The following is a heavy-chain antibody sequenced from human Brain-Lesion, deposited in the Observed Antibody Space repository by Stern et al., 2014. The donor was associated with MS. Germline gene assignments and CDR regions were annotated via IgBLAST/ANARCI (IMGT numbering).Heavy chain of an antibody. J-gene: IGHJ6*02. Sequence: EVQLVESGGGLVQPGGSLTISCTAAGFTFGNYWMTWVRQVPGKGLEWVAHIKEVGSAKNYGDFVKGRLPNSRDNARNSFYLQMNSLRVEDTALYYCARVYNTIYGIVTQRGSGMDVWGQGTTVIVSS. CDR3: ARVYNTIYGIVTQRGSGMDV. CDR2: IKEVGSAK. D-gene: IGHD3-3*01. V-gene: IGHV3-7*01. CDR1: GFTFGNYW.